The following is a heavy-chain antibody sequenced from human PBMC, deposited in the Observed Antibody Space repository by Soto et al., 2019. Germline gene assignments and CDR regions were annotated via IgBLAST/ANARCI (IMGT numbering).Heavy chain of an antibody. CDR3: ARGTTNWYYSDSSGHRERYYFDY. D-gene: IGHD3-22*01. V-gene: IGHV4-59*01. CDR1: GGSISSYY. CDR2: IFYSGST. J-gene: IGHJ4*02. Sequence: SETLSLTCNVSGGSISSYYWGWIRQPPGKGLEWIGYIFYSGSTNYNPSLKSRVAISVDTSKNQFSLKLISVTAADTALYYCARGTTNWYYSDSSGHRERYYFDYWGQGALVTVSS.